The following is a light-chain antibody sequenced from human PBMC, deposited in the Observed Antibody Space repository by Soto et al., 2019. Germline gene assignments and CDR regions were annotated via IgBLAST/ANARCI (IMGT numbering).Light chain of an antibody. V-gene: IGKV1-6*01. CDR3: LQDFNYPWT. CDR2: AAS. CDR1: QGIRNE. J-gene: IGKJ1*01. Sequence: IQFTQSPSFLSASVGDRVTITCRASQGIRNELGWYQQKPGKAPKLLIYAASSLQSGVPSRFRGSGSGTNFSLTISSLQPEDFATYYCLQDFNYPWTFGQGTKVDIK.